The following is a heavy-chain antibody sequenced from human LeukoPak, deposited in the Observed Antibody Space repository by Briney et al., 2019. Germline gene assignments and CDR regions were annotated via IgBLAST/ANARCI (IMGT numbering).Heavy chain of an antibody. J-gene: IGHJ3*02. CDR3: ARASYVLRYFDWLSSGGAFDI. D-gene: IGHD3-9*01. V-gene: IGHV4-4*02. CDR1: SGSISSSNW. CDR2: IYYSGST. Sequence: GTLALTCAVSSGSISSSNWWSWVRQPPGKGLEWIGYIYYSGSTNYNPSLKSRVTISVDTSKNQFSLKLSSVTAADTAVYYCARASYVLRYFDWLSSGGAFDIWGQGTMVTVSS.